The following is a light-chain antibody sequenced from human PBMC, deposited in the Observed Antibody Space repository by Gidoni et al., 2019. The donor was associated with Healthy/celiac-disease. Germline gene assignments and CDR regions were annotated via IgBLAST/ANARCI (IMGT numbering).Light chain of an antibody. Sequence: EIVLTQSPVTLSLSPGERATLSCRASQSVSSSYLAWYQQKPGQAPRLLVDGASSRATGIPDSFSGSGSGTDFTITISRLEPEDFAVYYCQQYGSSPPWTFGQXTKVEIK. J-gene: IGKJ1*01. CDR3: QQYGSSPPWT. CDR1: QSVSSSY. CDR2: GAS. V-gene: IGKV3-20*01.